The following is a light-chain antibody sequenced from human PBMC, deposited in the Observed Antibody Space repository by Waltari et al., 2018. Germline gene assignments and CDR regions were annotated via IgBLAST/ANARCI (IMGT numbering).Light chain of an antibody. CDR2: DAS. J-gene: IGKJ5*01. CDR3: QQYNRWPPIT. CDR1: QHIYSN. Sequence: EIVMTQSPATLSVSPGERATLSCRASQHIYSNLAWYQQKPGQPPRLLIYDASTRATGIPARFTGSASATEFTLTISSLQSEDSAVYSCQQYNRWPPITFGQGTRLEIK. V-gene: IGKV3D-15*01.